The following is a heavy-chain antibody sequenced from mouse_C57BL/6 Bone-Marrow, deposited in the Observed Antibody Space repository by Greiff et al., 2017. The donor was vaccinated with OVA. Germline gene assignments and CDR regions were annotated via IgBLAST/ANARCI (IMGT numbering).Heavy chain of an antibody. D-gene: IGHD1-1*01. CDR3: ARYKGGTTGGCYYYAMDY. J-gene: IGHJ4*01. V-gene: IGHV7-3*01. CDR1: GFTFTDYY. CDR2: IRNKANGYTT. Sequence: EVKLVESGGGLVQPGGSLSLSCAASGFTFTDYYMSWVRQPPGKALEWLGFIRNKANGYTTEYSASVKGRFTISRANSQRILYLQMNALRAEDSATYYGARYKGGTTGGCYYYAMDYWGQGTSVTVSS.